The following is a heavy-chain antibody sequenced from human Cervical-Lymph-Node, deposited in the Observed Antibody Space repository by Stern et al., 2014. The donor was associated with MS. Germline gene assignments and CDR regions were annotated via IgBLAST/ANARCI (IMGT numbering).Heavy chain of an antibody. CDR1: GFTFSAHG. CDR3: ARGLYYFEY. CDR2: IGNDGSSK. J-gene: IGHJ4*02. Sequence: VQLLESGGGVVQPGRSLRLSCAASGFTFSAHGMHWVRQAPGKGLEWVAAIGNDGSSKYYADSVKGRFTISRDNSKNTLYLQLNSLRAEDTAVFYCARGLYYFEYWGRGTLVTASS. V-gene: IGHV3-33*01.